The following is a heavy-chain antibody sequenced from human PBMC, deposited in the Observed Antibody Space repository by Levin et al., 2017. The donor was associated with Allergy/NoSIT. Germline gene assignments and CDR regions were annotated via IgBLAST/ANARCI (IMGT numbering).Heavy chain of an antibody. CDR2: IQTSGST. D-gene: IGHD6-19*01. V-gene: IGHV4-4*07. J-gene: IGHJ4*02. Sequence: SETLSLTCIVSGASIRSHYWSWIRQPAGKGLEWIGRIQTSGSTNYNPSLKSRVTISVDTSKNHFSLKLSSVTAADTAVYYCARDLGSGWYDYWGQGTLVTVSS. CDR3: ARDLGSGWYDY. CDR1: GASIRSHY.